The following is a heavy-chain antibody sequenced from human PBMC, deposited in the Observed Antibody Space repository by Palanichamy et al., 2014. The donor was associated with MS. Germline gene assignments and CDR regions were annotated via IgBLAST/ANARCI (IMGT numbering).Heavy chain of an antibody. D-gene: IGHD2-15*01. V-gene: IGHV2-26*01. J-gene: IGHJ3*01. CDR1: GFSVNNGGLG. CDR2: IFANVDK. Sequence: QVTLKESGPVLVKPTATLTLTCTVSGFSVNNGGLGVTWIRQPPGKALEWLAHIFANVDKSYSPSLQNRLTISTDTSGNQVVLTMTNMDPVDTGTYFCARVGEVGYSNASSSAFDFWGQGTRVTVSS. CDR3: ARVGEVGYSNASSSAFDF.